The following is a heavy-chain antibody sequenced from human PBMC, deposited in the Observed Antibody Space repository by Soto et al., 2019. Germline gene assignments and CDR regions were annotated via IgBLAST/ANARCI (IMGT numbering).Heavy chain of an antibody. CDR3: AKIRYSYGLDY. V-gene: IGHV3-30*18. CDR2: ISYDGSNK. Sequence: QVQLVESGGGVVQPGRSLRLSCAASGITFSSYGMHWVRQAPGKGLEWVAVISYDGSNKYYADSVKGRFTISRDNSKNTLYLQMNSLRAEDTAVYYCAKIRYSYGLDYWGQGTLVTVSS. J-gene: IGHJ4*02. D-gene: IGHD5-18*01. CDR1: GITFSSYG.